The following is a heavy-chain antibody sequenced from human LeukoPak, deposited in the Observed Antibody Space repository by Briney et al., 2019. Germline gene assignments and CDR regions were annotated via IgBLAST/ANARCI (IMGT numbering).Heavy chain of an antibody. CDR3: ARRTLHSSGYDY. Sequence: IPSETLSLTCTVSGGSSSNYYWSWIRQPPGKGLEWIGYIYTSGNTNYSPSLKSRVTISLDTSTNQFSLKLNSVTAADTAVYYCARRTLHSSGYDYWGQGTLVTVSS. CDR2: IYTSGNT. V-gene: IGHV4-4*09. D-gene: IGHD3-10*01. J-gene: IGHJ4*02. CDR1: GGSSSNYY.